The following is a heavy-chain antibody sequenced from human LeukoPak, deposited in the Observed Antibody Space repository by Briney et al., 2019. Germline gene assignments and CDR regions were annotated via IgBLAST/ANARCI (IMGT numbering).Heavy chain of an antibody. Sequence: SVKVSCKASGGTFSSYAISWVRQAPGQGLEWMGGIIPIFGTANYARKFQGRVTITADKSTSTAYMELSSLRSEDTAVYYCARDGSGSYINWFDPWGQGTLVTVSS. V-gene: IGHV1-69*06. CDR3: ARDGSGSYINWFDP. CDR1: GGTFSSYA. D-gene: IGHD3-10*01. CDR2: IIPIFGTA. J-gene: IGHJ5*02.